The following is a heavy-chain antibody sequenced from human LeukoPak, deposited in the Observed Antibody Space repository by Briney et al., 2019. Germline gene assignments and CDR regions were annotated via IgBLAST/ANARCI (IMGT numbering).Heavy chain of an antibody. J-gene: IGHJ4*02. CDR3: ARGTFEGYDSTGVWQGIV. CDR2: ISSSGSTI. Sequence: PGGSLRLSCAASGFTFSNYGMSWLRQAPGKGLEWVSYISSSGSTIYYADSVKGRFTISRDNAKNSLYLQMNSLRAEDTAVYYCARGTFEGYDSTGVWQGIVWGQGTLVTVSS. V-gene: IGHV3-11*01. CDR1: GFTFSNYG. D-gene: IGHD3-22*01.